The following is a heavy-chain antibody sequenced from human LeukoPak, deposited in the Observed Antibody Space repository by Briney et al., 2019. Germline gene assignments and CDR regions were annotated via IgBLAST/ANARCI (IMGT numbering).Heavy chain of an antibody. Sequence: SETLSLTCTVSGYSISSDYYWGWIRQPPGKGLEWIGSIYTSGSTNYNPSLKSRVTMSVDTSKNQFSLKLSSVTAADTAVYYCARDSAGWGELDYWGQGTLVTVSS. CDR1: GYSISSDYY. CDR2: IYTSGST. J-gene: IGHJ4*02. V-gene: IGHV4-38-2*02. D-gene: IGHD1-26*01. CDR3: ARDSAGWGELDY.